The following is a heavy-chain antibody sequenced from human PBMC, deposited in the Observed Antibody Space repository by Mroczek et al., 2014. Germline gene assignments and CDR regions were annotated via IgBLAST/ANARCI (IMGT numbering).Heavy chain of an antibody. CDR2: IIPIFGTA. V-gene: IGHV1-69*01. CDR3: ARTSEPITITIETGFDP. J-gene: IGHJ5*02. Sequence: QVQLVQSGAEVKKPGSSVKVSCKASGGTFSSYAISWVRQAPGQGLEWMGGIIPIFGTANYAQKFQGRVTITADESTSTAYMELSSLRSEDTAVYYCARTSEPITITIETGFDPWGQGTLVTVSS. CDR1: GGTFSSYA. D-gene: IGHD3-3*01.